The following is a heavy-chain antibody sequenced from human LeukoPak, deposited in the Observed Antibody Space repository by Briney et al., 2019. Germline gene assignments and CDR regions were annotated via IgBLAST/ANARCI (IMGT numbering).Heavy chain of an antibody. CDR2: IRYDGSNK. CDR1: GFTFSSYG. J-gene: IGHJ4*02. Sequence: GGSLRLSCAASGFTFSSYGMHWVRQAPGKGLEWVAFIRYDGSNKYYADSVKGRFTISRDNSKNTLYLQMNSLRAEDTAVYYCAKDPGIVGATTGDYWGQGTLVTVSS. CDR3: AKDPGIVGATTGDY. D-gene: IGHD1-26*01. V-gene: IGHV3-30*02.